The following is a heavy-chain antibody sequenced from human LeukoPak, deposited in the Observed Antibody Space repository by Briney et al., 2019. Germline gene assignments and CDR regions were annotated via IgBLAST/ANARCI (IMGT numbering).Heavy chain of an antibody. J-gene: IGHJ5*02. CDR3: ARGHYYDSSGYWTRTYNWFDP. CDR2: IYTSGSA. V-gene: IGHV4-61*02. D-gene: IGHD3-22*01. CDR1: GGSISSGSYY. Sequence: PSQTLSLTCTVSGGSISSGSYYWSWIRQPAGKGLEWIGRIYTSGSANYNASLKSRVTISVDTPKNQFSLKLSSVTAADTAVYYCARGHYYDSSGYWTRTYNWFDPWGQGTLVTVSS.